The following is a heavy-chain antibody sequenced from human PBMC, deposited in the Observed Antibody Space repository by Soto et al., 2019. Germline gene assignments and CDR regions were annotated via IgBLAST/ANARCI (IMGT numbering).Heavy chain of an antibody. CDR1: GFTFSAFE. V-gene: IGHV3-48*03. J-gene: IGHJ6*02. CDR2: IYNSGSTM. CDR3: ARESGGTGLDV. Sequence: EVQLVESGGGLVQPGGSLRLSCAASGFTFSAFEMNWVRQAPGKGLEWLSYIYNSGSTMTYADSVKGRFAISRDNAKNSLYLETNSLRAEDTAVYYCARESGGTGLDVWGQGTTVTVSS. D-gene: IGHD1-1*01.